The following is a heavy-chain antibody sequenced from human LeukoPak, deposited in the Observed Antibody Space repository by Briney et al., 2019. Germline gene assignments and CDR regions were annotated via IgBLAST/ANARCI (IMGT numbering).Heavy chain of an antibody. CDR3: ARRSAYLLDY. D-gene: IGHD3-3*01. Sequence: GESLKISCKGSGYSFTNYWIGWVRQMPGKGLEWMGIIYPGDSDTRYSPTFQGQVTFSADKSISTAYLQWSSLKASDTAMYYCARRSAYLLDYWGQGTLVTVSS. V-gene: IGHV5-51*01. CDR1: GYSFTNYW. J-gene: IGHJ4*02. CDR2: IYPGDSDT.